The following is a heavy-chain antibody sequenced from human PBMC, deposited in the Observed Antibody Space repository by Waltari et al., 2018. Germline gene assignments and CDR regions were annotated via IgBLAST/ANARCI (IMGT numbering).Heavy chain of an antibody. J-gene: IGHJ4*02. CDR3: ASGAARPPFYLY. D-gene: IGHD6-6*01. CDR2: IYTSGST. Sequence: QVQLQESGPGLVKPSQTLSLTCTVSGGSISSGSHYWSWIRQPAGKGLEWIGYIYTSGSTNYNPSLKSRVTISVDTSKNQFSLKLSSVTAADTAVYYCASGAARPPFYLYWGQGTLVTVSS. CDR1: GGSISSGSHY. V-gene: IGHV4-61*09.